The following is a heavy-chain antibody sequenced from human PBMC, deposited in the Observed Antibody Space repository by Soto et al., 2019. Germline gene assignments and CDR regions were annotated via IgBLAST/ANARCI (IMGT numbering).Heavy chain of an antibody. D-gene: IGHD3-3*01. J-gene: IGHJ4*02. CDR2: IVPNVGTV. V-gene: IGHV1-69*06. Sequence: QMQLVQSGAEEKKPGSSVKVSCKASGGTLSSFINYPINWVRQAPGQGLEWMGGIVPNVGTVNYAQKFQGKVTITADKSTGTAYMELSSLSSEDTALYYCARRDTSGFLRYFDNWGQGTLVTVSS. CDR3: ARRDTSGFLRYFDN. CDR1: GGTLSSFINYP.